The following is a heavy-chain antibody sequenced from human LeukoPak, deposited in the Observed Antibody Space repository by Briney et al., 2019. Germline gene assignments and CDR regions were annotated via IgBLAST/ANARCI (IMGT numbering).Heavy chain of an antibody. D-gene: IGHD3-9*01. Sequence: PGGSLRLSCVASGFTFSSYWMSWVRQAPGKGLEWVANIKQDGSEKYYVDSVKGRFTMSRDNAKNSLYLQMNSLRAEGTAVYYCANGLSYYDILTGNDAFDIWGQGTMVTVSS. J-gene: IGHJ3*02. V-gene: IGHV3-7*01. CDR1: GFTFSSYW. CDR2: IKQDGSEK. CDR3: ANGLSYYDILTGNDAFDI.